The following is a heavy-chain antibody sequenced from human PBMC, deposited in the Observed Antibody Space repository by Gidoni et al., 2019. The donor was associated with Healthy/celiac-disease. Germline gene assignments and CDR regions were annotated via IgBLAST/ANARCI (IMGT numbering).Heavy chain of an antibody. CDR1: GFTVRSNY. CDR3: ARDSVATDYYYYYGMDV. CDR2: IYSGGST. D-gene: IGHD5-12*01. Sequence: EVQLVESGGGLIQPGGSLRLSCAASGFTVRSNYMRWVRQAPGKGLEWVSFIYSGGSTYYADSVKGRFTISRDNSKNTLYLQMNSLRAEDTAVYYCARDSVATDYYYYYGMDVWGQGTTVTVSS. J-gene: IGHJ6*02. V-gene: IGHV3-53*01.